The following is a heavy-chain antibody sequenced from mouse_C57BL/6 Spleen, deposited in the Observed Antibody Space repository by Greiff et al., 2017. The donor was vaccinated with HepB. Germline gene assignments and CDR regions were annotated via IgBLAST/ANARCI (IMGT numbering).Heavy chain of an antibody. CDR1: GYSITSGYY. J-gene: IGHJ3*01. CDR3: AREGSLSFAY. D-gene: IGHD1-1*01. Sequence: EVKLQESGPGLVKPSQSLSLTCSVTGYSITSGYYWNWIRQFPGNKLEWMGYISYDGSNNYNPSLKNRISITRDTSKNQFFLKLNSVTTEDTATYYCAREGSLSFAYWGQGTLVTVSA. V-gene: IGHV3-6*01. CDR2: ISYDGSN.